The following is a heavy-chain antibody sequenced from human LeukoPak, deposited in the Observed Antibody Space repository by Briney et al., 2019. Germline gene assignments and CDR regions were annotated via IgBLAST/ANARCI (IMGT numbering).Heavy chain of an antibody. Sequence: GGSLRLPCAASGFTFSSYGMHWVRQAPGKGLEWVAVISYDGSNKYYADSVKGRFTISRDNSKNTLYLQMNSLRAEDTAVYYCAKDPSYYGDYPGYWGQGTLVTVSS. CDR3: AKDPSYYGDYPGY. J-gene: IGHJ4*02. CDR1: GFTFSSYG. V-gene: IGHV3-30*18. D-gene: IGHD4-17*01. CDR2: ISYDGSNK.